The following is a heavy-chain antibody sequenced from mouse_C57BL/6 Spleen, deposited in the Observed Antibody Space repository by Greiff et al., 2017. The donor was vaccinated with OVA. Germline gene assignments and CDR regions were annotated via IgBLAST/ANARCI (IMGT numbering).Heavy chain of an antibody. V-gene: IGHV5-6*02. J-gene: IGHJ2*01. CDR1: GFTFSSYG. D-gene: IGHD1-1*01. Sequence: EVMLVESGGDLVKPGGSLKLSCAASGFTFSSYGMSWVRQTPDKRLEWVATISSGGSYTYYPDSVKGRFTISRDNAKNTLYLQMSSLKSEDTAMYYCARQRDYYGSSYWYYFDYWGQGTTLTVSS. CDR3: ARQRDYYGSSYWYYFDY. CDR2: ISSGGSYT.